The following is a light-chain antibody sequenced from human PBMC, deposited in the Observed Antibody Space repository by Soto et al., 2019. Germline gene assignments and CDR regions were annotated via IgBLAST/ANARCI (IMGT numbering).Light chain of an antibody. J-gene: IGKJ5*01. V-gene: IGKV3-11*01. CDR3: QQRSNWPPIT. CDR2: GAS. Sequence: IVLTQSPGTLSLSPGERATLSCRASQSVTTQLAWYQQKPGQAPRLIIHGASSRATGVPDRITGSGSGTDFTLTISSLEPEDFAVYYCQQRSNWPPITFGQGTRLEI. CDR1: QSVTTQ.